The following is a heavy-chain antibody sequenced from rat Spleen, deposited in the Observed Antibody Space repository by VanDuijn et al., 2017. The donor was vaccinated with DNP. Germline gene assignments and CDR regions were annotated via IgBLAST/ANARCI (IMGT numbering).Heavy chain of an antibody. J-gene: IGHJ3*01. CDR3: IRWNSGHFDY. D-gene: IGHD4-3*01. Sequence: EVQLVESGGGLVQPGRSLKLSCAASGFTFSDYYMAWVRQAPTKGLEWVAYIYYDGGSTSYGDSVKGRFTISRDNTKSTLYLQMNSLRSEDMATYYCIRWNSGHFDYWGQGTLVTVSS. V-gene: IGHV5-22*01. CDR2: IYYDGGST. CDR1: GFTFSDYY.